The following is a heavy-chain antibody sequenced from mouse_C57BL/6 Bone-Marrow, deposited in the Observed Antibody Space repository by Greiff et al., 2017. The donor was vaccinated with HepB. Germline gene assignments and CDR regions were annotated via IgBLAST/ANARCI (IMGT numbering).Heavy chain of an antibody. CDR1: GYAFSSYW. CDR3: ARGGTGFYAMDY. CDR2: IYPGDGDT. D-gene: IGHD4-1*01. Sequence: QVQLQQSGAELVKPGASVKISCKASGYAFSSYWMNWVKQRPGKGLEWIGQIYPGDGDTNYNRKFKGKATLTADKSSSTAYMQLSSLTSEDSAVYFCARGGTGFYAMDYWGQGTSVTVSS. J-gene: IGHJ4*01. V-gene: IGHV1-80*01.